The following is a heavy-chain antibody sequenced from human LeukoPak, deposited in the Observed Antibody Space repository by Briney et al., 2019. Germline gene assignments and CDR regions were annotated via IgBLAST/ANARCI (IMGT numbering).Heavy chain of an antibody. V-gene: IGHV1-18*01. CDR2: ISAYNGNT. J-gene: IGHJ3*02. D-gene: IGHD6-19*01. Sequence: GASVKVSCKASGYTFTSYGISWVRQAPGQGLEWMGWISAYNGNTNYAQKLQGRVTMTTDTSTSTAYMELRSLRSDDTAVYYCASASTIAVAGEDAFDIWGPGTMVTVSS. CDR1: GYTFTSYG. CDR3: ASASTIAVAGEDAFDI.